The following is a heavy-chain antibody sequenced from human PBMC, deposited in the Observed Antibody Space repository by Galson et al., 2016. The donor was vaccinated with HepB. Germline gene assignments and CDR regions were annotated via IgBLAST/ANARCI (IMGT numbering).Heavy chain of an antibody. CDR2: ISIYNADT. V-gene: IGHV1-18*01. CDR1: GYTFTNYG. J-gene: IGHJ4*02. Sequence: SVKVSCKASGYTFTNYGITWVRQAPGQGLEWMGWISIYNADTNYAQKFQGTVTMTTDTSTSTAYMELRSLRSDDTAVYYCARSRYCTDTSCYGGLDYWGQGTLVTVSS. CDR3: ARSRYCTDTSCYGGLDY. D-gene: IGHD2-2*01.